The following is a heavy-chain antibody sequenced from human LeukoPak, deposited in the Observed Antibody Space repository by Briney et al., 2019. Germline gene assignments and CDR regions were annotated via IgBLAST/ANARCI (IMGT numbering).Heavy chain of an antibody. D-gene: IGHD3-22*01. V-gene: IGHV1-2*02. CDR3: ASISYDSSGMNWFDP. J-gene: IGHJ5*02. CDR2: INPNSGGT. Sequence: ASVKVSCKASGYTVTGYYMHWVRQAPGQGLEWMGWINPNSGGTNYAQKFQGRVTMTRDTSISTAYMELSRLRSDDTAVYYCASISYDSSGMNWFDPWGQGTLVTVSS. CDR1: GYTVTGYY.